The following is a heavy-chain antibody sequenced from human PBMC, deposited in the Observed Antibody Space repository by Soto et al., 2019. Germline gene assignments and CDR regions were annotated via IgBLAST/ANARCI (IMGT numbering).Heavy chain of an antibody. CDR3: VREDCGGGLCKRFDY. D-gene: IGHD2-15*01. V-gene: IGHV3-74*03. CDR1: GFTLSSYW. J-gene: IGHJ4*02. CDR2: IDGDGHII. Sequence: EVHVEESGGGLVQPGGSLRLSCAASGFTLSSYWMHWARQAPGKGLVWVSSIDGDGHIIMHADSVKGRFTVSTDNAKNTLYLQMNSLRTEDTAVYYCVREDCGGGLCKRFDYWGQGAPVTVSP.